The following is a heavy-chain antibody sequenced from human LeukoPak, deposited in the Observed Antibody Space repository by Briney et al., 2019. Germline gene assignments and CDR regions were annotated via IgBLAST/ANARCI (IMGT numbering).Heavy chain of an antibody. CDR1: GFTFSTYW. D-gene: IGHD2-21*02. CDR2: ISSSSSYI. Sequence: GGSLRLSCAASGFTFSTYWMSWVRQAPGKGLEWVSSISSSSSYIYYADSVKGRFTISRDNAKNSLYLQMNSLRAEDTAVYYCARDYCGGDCYPFDIWGQGTMVTVSS. V-gene: IGHV3-21*01. CDR3: ARDYCGGDCYPFDI. J-gene: IGHJ3*02.